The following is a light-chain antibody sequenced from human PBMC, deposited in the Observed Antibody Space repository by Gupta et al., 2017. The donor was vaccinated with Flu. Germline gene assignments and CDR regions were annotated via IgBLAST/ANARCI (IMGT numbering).Light chain of an antibody. CDR2: GVS. CDR1: QSVRNN. V-gene: IGKV3-15*01. Sequence: ETVMTHSPATLSVSPGESATLSCRASQSVRNNYLGWYQQKPGQAPRLLIYGVSTRATGVPARFSGSGSGTEFTLTISSLQSEEFAVYFCQQYSSWPLTFGGGTKVEIK. J-gene: IGKJ4*01. CDR3: QQYSSWPLT.